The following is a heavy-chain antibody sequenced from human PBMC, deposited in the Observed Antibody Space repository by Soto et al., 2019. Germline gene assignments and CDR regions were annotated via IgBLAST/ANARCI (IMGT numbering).Heavy chain of an antibody. CDR2: ISGSGGST. CDR1: GFAFSNYA. CDR3: AKVGNCSSTSCYVYYYYYYMDV. Sequence: GGSLRLSCAASGFAFSNYAMSWVRKAPGKGLEWVSAISGSGGSTYYADSVKGRFTISRDNSKNTLYLQMNSLRAEDTAVYYCAKVGNCSSTSCYVYYYYYYMDVWGKGTTVTVSS. J-gene: IGHJ6*03. D-gene: IGHD2-2*01. V-gene: IGHV3-23*01.